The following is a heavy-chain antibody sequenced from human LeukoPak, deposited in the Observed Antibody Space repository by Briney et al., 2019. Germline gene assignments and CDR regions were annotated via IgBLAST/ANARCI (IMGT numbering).Heavy chain of an antibody. D-gene: IGHD6-19*01. CDR1: GFSFSNYG. J-gene: IGHJ4*01. CDR3: VRGWYGSDY. V-gene: IGHV3-74*01. CDR2: INSDGSST. Sequence: RGSLRLSCAASGFSFSNYGIHWARQAPGKGLVWASHINSDGSSTTYADSVKGRFTISRDNAKNTLYLQMNSLRAEDTAVYYCVRGWYGSDYWGHGTLVTVSS.